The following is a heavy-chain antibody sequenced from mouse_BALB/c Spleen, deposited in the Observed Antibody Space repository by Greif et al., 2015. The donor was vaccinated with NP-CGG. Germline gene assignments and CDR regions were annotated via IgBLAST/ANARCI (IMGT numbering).Heavy chain of an antibody. Sequence: QVQLKQSGAELVRPGSSVKISCKASGYAFSSYWMNWVKQRPGQGLEWIGQIYPGDGDTNYNGKFKGKATLTADKSSSTAYMQLSSLTSEDSAVYFCARGVPLAYWGQGTLVTVSA. CDR3: ARGVPLAY. V-gene: IGHV1-80*01. CDR1: GYAFSSYW. J-gene: IGHJ3*01. D-gene: IGHD2-14*01. CDR2: IYPGDGDT.